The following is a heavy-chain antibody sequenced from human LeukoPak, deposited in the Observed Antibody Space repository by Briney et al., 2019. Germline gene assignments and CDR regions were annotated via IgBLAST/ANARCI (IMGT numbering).Heavy chain of an antibody. CDR1: GFTFSTYA. CDR3: AKVGSPLGPPFDY. Sequence: GVSLRLSCAASGFTFSTYAMSWVRQAPGKGLEWVSATSGSGDTTYYADSVKGRFTISRDNSKNTLYLQINSLRAGDTAVYYCAKVGSPLGPPFDYWGQGTLVTVSS. J-gene: IGHJ4*02. V-gene: IGHV3-23*01. D-gene: IGHD3-3*02. CDR2: TSGSGDTT.